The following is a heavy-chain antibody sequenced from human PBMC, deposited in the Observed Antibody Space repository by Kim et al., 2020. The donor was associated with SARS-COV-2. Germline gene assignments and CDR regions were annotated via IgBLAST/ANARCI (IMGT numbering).Heavy chain of an antibody. D-gene: IGHD3-22*01. J-gene: IGHJ4*01. V-gene: IGHV3-30*04. CDR1: GFTFSSYA. CDR2: ISYDGSNK. CDR3: ARDYPDYYDSSGYLDY. Sequence: GGSLRLSCAASGFTFSSYAMHWVRQAPGKGLEWVAVISYDGSNKYYADSVKGRFTISRDNSKNTLYLQMNSLRAEDTAVYYCARDYPDYYDSSGYLDYWG.